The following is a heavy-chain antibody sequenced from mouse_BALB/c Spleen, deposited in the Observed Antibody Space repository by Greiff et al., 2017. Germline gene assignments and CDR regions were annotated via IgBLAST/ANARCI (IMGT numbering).Heavy chain of an antibody. D-gene: IGHD4-1*01. J-gene: IGHJ3*01. CDR3: ARSNWDGFAY. V-gene: IGHV5-6-3*01. CDR1: GFTFSSYG. Sequence: EVQLVESGGGLVQPGGSLKLSCAASGFTFSSYGMSWVRQTPDKRLELVATINSNGGSTYYPDSVKGRFTISRDNAKNTLYLQMSSLKSEDTAMYYCARSNWDGFAYWGQGTLVTVSA. CDR2: INSNGGST.